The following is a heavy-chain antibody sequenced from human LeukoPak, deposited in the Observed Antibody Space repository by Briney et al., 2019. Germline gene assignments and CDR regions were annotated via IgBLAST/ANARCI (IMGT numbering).Heavy chain of an antibody. Sequence: SETLSLTCTVSGGSISSSSSYWGWIRQPPGKGLEWIGSMHYSGSTYYNPSLKSRVTISVDTSKNQFSLKLSSVTAADTAVYYCARHALYGGLGYWGQGTLATVSS. D-gene: IGHD5-12*01. CDR3: ARHALYGGLGY. V-gene: IGHV4-39*01. CDR2: MHYSGST. CDR1: GGSISSSSSY. J-gene: IGHJ4*02.